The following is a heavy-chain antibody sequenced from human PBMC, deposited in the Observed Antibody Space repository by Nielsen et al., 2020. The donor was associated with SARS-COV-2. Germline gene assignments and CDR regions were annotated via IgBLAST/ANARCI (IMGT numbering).Heavy chain of an antibody. CDR1: GGSISSYY. J-gene: IGHJ2*01. Sequence: SETLSLTCTVSGGSISSYYWSWIRQPPGKGLEWIGYIYYSGSTNYNPSLKSRVTISVDTSKNQFSLKLSSVTAADTAVYYCARDPLPYDWYFDLWGRGTLVTVSS. D-gene: IGHD3-16*01. V-gene: IGHV4-59*01. CDR3: ARDPLPYDWYFDL. CDR2: IYYSGST.